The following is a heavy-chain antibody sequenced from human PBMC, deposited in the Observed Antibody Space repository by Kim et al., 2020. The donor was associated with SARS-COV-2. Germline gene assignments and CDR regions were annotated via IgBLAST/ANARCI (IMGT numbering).Heavy chain of an antibody. D-gene: IGHD3-16*01. CDR1: GGSFSGYY. J-gene: IGHJ4*02. CDR2: SNHSGST. CDR3: ARGRINGPSPLNYFDY. V-gene: IGHV4-34*01. Sequence: SENLSLTCAVYGGSFSGYYWSWSRQPPRKGLEWIGESNHSGSTNYNPSLKSRVTISVDTSKNQFSLKLSSVTAADTAVYYCARGRINGPSPLNYFDYWGQGTLVTVSS.